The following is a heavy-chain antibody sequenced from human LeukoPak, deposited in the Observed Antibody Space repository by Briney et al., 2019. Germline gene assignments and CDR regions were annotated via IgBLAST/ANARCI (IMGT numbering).Heavy chain of an antibody. CDR3: ARAERQQLVLYPNENFDY. J-gene: IGHJ4*02. V-gene: IGHV3-30-3*01. Sequence: GGSLRLSCAASGFTFSSYAMHWVRQAPGKGLEWVAVISYDGSNKYYADSVKGRFTISRDNSKNTLYLQMNSLRAEDTAVYYCARAERQQLVLYPNENFDYWGQGTLVTVSS. D-gene: IGHD6-13*01. CDR1: GFTFSSYA. CDR2: ISYDGSNK.